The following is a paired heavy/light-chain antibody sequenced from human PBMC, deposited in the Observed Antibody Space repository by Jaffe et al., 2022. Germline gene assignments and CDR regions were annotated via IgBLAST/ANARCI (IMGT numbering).Light chain of an antibody. Sequence: SYELTQPPSVSVSPGQTASITCSGDKLGDKYACWYQQKPGQSPVLVIYQDSKRPSGIPERFSGSNSGNTATLTISGTQAMDEADYYCQAWDSSTNVVFGGGTKLTVL. CDR1: KLGDKY. J-gene: IGLJ2*01. CDR3: QAWDSSTNVV. CDR2: QDS. V-gene: IGLV3-1*01.
Heavy chain of an antibody. Sequence: QVQLQESGPGLVKPSETLSLTCAVSGYSISSGYYWGWIRQPPGKGLEWIGSIYHSGSTYYNPSLKSRVTISVDTSKNQFSLKLSSVTAADTAVYYCARHRGYDILTGYYPYWYFDLWGRGTLVTVSS. CDR3: ARHRGYDILTGYYPYWYFDL. D-gene: IGHD3-9*01. V-gene: IGHV4-38-2*01. CDR1: GYSISSGYY. CDR2: IYHSGST. J-gene: IGHJ2*01.